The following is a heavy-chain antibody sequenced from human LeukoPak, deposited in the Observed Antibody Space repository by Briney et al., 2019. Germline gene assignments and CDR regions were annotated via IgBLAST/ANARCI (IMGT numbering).Heavy chain of an antibody. CDR3: TRELVSSGTGYFDL. CDR1: GFTFGTFS. V-gene: IGHV3-23*01. Sequence: GGSLRLSCEASGFTFGTFSMAWVRQSPGKGLQWVSGITGSSTWTYYAASVKGRFTVSRDNSQNTLHLQMNSLRADDTAVYYCTRELVSSGTGYFDLWGRGTLVTVSS. J-gene: IGHJ2*01. CDR2: ITGSSTWT. D-gene: IGHD3-10*01.